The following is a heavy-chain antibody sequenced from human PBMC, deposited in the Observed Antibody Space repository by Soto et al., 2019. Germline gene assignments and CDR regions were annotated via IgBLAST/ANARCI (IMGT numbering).Heavy chain of an antibody. CDR2: MNPNSGNT. J-gene: IGHJ6*03. Sequence: GASVKVSCKASGYTFTIYDINWVRQATGQGLEWMGWMNPNSGNTGYAQKFQGRVTMTRNTSISTAYMELSSLRSEDTAVYYCARSEYCGGDCYSGYYYYMDVWGKGTTVTVSS. V-gene: IGHV1-8*01. CDR1: GYTFTIYD. CDR3: ARSEYCGGDCYSGYYYYMDV. D-gene: IGHD2-21*01.